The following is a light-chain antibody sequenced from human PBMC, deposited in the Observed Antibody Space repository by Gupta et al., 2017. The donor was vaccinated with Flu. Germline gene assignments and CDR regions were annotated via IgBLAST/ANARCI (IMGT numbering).Light chain of an antibody. Sequence: GTPGQRVSISCSGSSSNIGINTVNWYQQLPGTAPILLIYGNNQRPSGVPDRFSGSKSGTSASLAISGLQSEDEADYYCAAWDDSLNGWVFGGGTKLTVL. J-gene: IGLJ3*02. CDR3: AAWDDSLNGWV. CDR2: GNN. CDR1: SSNIGINT. V-gene: IGLV1-44*01.